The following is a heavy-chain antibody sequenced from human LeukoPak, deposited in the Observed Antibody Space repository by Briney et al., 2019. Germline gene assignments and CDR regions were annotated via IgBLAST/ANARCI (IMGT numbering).Heavy chain of an antibody. CDR1: GYTFTSYD. CDR2: MNPNSGNT. CDR3: ARMLGFGELSGEWFDP. Sequence: ASVKVSCKASGYTFTSYDINWVRQATGQGLEWMGWMNPNSGNTGYAQKFQGRVTITRNTSISTAYMELSSLRSEDTAVYYCARMLGFGELSGEWFDPWGQGTLVTVSS. V-gene: IGHV1-8*03. J-gene: IGHJ5*02. D-gene: IGHD3-10*01.